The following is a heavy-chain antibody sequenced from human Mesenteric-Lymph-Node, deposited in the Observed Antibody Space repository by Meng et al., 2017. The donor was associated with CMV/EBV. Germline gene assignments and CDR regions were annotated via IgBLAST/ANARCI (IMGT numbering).Heavy chain of an antibody. J-gene: IGHJ4*02. CDR3: AKGLGSGWYTSDWPGDY. CDR1: GVTFSSYA. Sequence: GESLKISCAASGVTFSSYAMSWVRQAPGKGLEWVSAISGSGGGTYYADSVKGRFTISRDNSKNTLYLQMNSLRAEDTAAYYCAKGLGSGWYTSDWPGDYWGQGTLVTVSS. CDR2: ISGSGGGT. V-gene: IGHV3-23*01. D-gene: IGHD6-19*01.